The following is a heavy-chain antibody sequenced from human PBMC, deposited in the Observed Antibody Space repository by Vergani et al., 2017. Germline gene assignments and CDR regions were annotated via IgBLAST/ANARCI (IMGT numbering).Heavy chain of an antibody. CDR2: IYVSGIT. CDR3: ARDNKQLRPRAFDL. D-gene: IGHD3-9*01. J-gene: IGHJ4*02. CDR1: GASTNNDFYY. Sequence: QVQLQESGPGLVKPSQTLSLTCTVSGASTNNDFYYWHWIRQPAGKGLEWIGRIYVSGITDYNSSLQSRVSMSVDTSKNQFSLTLTSVTAADTAVYYCARDNKQLRPRAFDLWGQGILVTVSS. V-gene: IGHV4-61*02.